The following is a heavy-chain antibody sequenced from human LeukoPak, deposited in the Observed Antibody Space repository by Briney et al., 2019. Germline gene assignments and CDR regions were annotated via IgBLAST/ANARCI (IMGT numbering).Heavy chain of an antibody. CDR3: ARDYGGNSRWFDP. CDR1: GFTFSSYS. V-gene: IGHV3-48*01. J-gene: IGHJ5*02. CDR2: ISSSSSTI. D-gene: IGHD4-23*01. Sequence: GGSLRLSCAASGFTFSSYSMNWVRQAPGKGLEWVSYISSSSSTIYYADSVKGRFTISRDNAKNSLYLQMNSLRAEDTAVYYCARDYGGNSRWFDPWGQGTLVTVSS.